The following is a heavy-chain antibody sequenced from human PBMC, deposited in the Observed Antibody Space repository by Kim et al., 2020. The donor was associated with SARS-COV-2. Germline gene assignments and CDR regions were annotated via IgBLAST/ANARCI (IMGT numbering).Heavy chain of an antibody. Sequence: SETLSLTCTVSGGSISTSNYYWGWIRQPPGKGLEWIGSIYYSGTTYYNPSLKSRVTLSVDTSKNQFSLKLSTVTAADTAVYYCARVNRGGGLMVRGVYNDDYWGQGTLVTVSS. V-gene: IGHV4-39*07. CDR2: IYYSGTT. J-gene: IGHJ4*02. D-gene: IGHD3-10*01. CDR3: ARVNRGGGLMVRGVYNDDY. CDR1: GGSISTSNYY.